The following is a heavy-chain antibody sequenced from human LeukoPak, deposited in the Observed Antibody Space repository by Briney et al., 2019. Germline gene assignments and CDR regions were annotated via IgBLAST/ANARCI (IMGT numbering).Heavy chain of an antibody. Sequence: SETLSLTCTVSGNSISRAGYYWNWIRQHPGKGLEWISYIYYNGNTFYNPSLESRMTMSLDTSKSQFSLKLSSVTAADTAVYYCARSGDLGGGFDYWGQGTLVTVSS. V-gene: IGHV4-31*03. J-gene: IGHJ4*02. CDR3: ARSGDLGGGFDY. CDR1: GNSISRAGYY. CDR2: IYYNGNT. D-gene: IGHD3-10*01.